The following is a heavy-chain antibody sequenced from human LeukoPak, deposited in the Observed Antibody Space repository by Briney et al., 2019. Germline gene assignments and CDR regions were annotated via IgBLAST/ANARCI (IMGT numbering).Heavy chain of an antibody. Sequence: ASVKVSCKASGYTFTSYAMHWVRQAPGQRLEWMGWINAGNGNTKYSQKFQGRVTITRDTSASTAYMELSSLRSEDTAVYYCARCCGPGGDCYSFLYWGQGTLVTVSS. CDR1: GYTFTSYA. CDR3: ARCCGPGGDCYSFLY. V-gene: IGHV1-3*01. CDR2: INAGNGNT. J-gene: IGHJ4*02. D-gene: IGHD2-21*02.